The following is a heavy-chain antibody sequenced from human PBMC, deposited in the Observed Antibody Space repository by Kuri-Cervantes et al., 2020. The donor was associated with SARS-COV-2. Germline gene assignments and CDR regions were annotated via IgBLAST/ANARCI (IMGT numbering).Heavy chain of an antibody. CDR3: ATGFTGRYSSSAKDEYYFDY. J-gene: IGHJ4*02. Sequence: ASVKVSCKVSGCTLTELSVHWVRQAPGKGLEWMGGFDPEDGETIYAQKFQGRVTMTEDTSTDTAYMELSSLRSEDTAVYYCATGFTGRYSSSAKDEYYFDYWGQGTLVTVSS. V-gene: IGHV1-24*01. D-gene: IGHD6-13*01. CDR1: GCTLTELS. CDR2: FDPEDGET.